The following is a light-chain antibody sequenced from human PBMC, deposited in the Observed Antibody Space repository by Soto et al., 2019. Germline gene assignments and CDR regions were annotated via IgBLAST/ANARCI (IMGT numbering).Light chain of an antibody. CDR3: SSYTSSITLVV. J-gene: IGLJ2*01. Sequence: QSALTQPASVSGSPGQSITISCTGTSSDVGGYNYVSWYQQHPGKAPKLMIYDVSNRPSGVSNRFSGSKSGNTASLTISGLQAEDEAGYYCSSYTSSITLVVFGGGTKLTVL. V-gene: IGLV2-14*01. CDR2: DVS. CDR1: SSDVGGYNY.